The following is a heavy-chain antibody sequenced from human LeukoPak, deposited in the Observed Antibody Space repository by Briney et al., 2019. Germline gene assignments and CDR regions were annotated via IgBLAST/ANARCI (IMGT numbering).Heavy chain of an antibody. CDR2: INHSGST. D-gene: IGHD6-19*01. CDR1: VGSFSAYY. J-gene: IGHJ4*02. V-gene: IGHV4-34*01. CDR3: AVSSGWYRYYFDY. Sequence: SETLSLTCAVYVGSFSAYYWSWIRQPPGKGREWIGEINHSGSTNYNPSLKSRVTISVDTSKNQCSLKLSSVTAADTAVYYCAVSSGWYRYYFDYWGQGTLVTVSS.